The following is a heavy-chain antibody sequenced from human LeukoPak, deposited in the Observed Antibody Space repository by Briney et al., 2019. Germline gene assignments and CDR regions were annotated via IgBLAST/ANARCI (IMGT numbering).Heavy chain of an antibody. CDR3: AREVVLMVYANYYMDV. D-gene: IGHD2-8*01. CDR1: GGSISIGDYY. Sequence: SETLSLTCTVSGGSISIGDYYWSWIRQPPGKGLEWIGYIYYSGSTYYNPSLKSRVTISVDTSKNQFSLKLSSVTAADTAVYYCAREVVLMVYANYYMDVWGKGTTVTGS. J-gene: IGHJ6*03. V-gene: IGHV4-30-4*08. CDR2: IYYSGST.